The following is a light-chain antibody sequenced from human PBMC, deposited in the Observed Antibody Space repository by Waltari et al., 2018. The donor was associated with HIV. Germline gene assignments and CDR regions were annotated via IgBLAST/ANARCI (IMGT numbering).Light chain of an antibody. J-gene: IGLJ2*01. CDR3: ASYGGSANLL. CDR2: EVS. V-gene: IGLV2-8*01. CDR1: SSDIGGYTY. Sequence: QSALTQPPSASGSPGQSVTISCTGTSSDIGGYTYVSWYQQYPGKAPKLLIYEVSNRPSGVPDRFSGSKSTSTASLTVSGLQAEDEADYYCASYGGSANLLFGGGTKLTVL.